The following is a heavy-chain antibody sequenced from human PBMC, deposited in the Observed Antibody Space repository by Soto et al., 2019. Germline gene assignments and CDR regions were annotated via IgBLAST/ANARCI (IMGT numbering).Heavy chain of an antibody. D-gene: IGHD2-8*01. J-gene: IGHJ6*02. Sequence: EVQLLESGGGLVQPGGSLRLSCAASGFTFSSYAMSWVRQAPGKGLEWVSAISGSGGSTYYADSVKGRFTISRDNSKNTLSLQMNSLRAEDTAVYYCAKDTGYCTNGVCSPGMDVWGQGTTVTVSS. CDR3: AKDTGYCTNGVCSPGMDV. V-gene: IGHV3-23*01. CDR1: GFTFSSYA. CDR2: ISGSGGST.